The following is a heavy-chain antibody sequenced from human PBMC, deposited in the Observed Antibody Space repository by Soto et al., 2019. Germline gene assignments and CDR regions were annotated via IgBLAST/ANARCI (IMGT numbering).Heavy chain of an antibody. D-gene: IGHD6-13*01. V-gene: IGHV3-30-3*01. CDR2: MSHDGSST. CDR3: ARETSSWSLDY. J-gene: IGHJ4*02. CDR1: GFLFNTYA. Sequence: GGSLRLSCTTSGFLFNTYAMHWVRQAPGKGLEWVAVMSHDGSSTYYADSVKGRFTISRDNSKNTLYLQMNSLRVEDTAVYYCARETSSWSLDYWGQGMLVTVSS.